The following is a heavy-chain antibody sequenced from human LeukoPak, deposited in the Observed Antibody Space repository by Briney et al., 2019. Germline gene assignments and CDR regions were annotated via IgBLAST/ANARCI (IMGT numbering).Heavy chain of an antibody. CDR3: ARHRSGWLQSSFDY. Sequence: ETSETLSLTCTVSGYSISSGYYWGWIRQPPGKGLEWIGSIYYSGSTHYNPSLKSRVTISVDTSKNQFSLKLSSVTAADTAVYYCARHRSGWLQSSFDYWGQGTLVTVSS. CDR2: IYYSGST. J-gene: IGHJ4*02. D-gene: IGHD5-24*01. V-gene: IGHV4-38-2*02. CDR1: GYSISSGYY.